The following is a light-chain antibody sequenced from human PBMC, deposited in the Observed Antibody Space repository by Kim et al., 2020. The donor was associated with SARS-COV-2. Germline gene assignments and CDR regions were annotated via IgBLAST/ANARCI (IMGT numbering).Light chain of an antibody. CDR1: QSVGTY. J-gene: IGKJ5*01. V-gene: IGKV3-11*01. Sequence: ATLSLSPRERATRPCRASQSVGTYLAWYQQEPGQAPRLLIYDASRRATGIPARFRGSGSGTDFTLTIGTLEPEDFAVYYCQQRSNFGQGTRLEIE. CDR3: QQRSN. CDR2: DAS.